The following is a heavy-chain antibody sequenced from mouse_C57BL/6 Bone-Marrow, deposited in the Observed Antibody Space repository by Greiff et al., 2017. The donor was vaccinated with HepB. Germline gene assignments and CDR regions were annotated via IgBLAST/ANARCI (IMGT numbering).Heavy chain of an antibody. CDR1: GYTFTSYW. V-gene: IGHV1-50*01. Sequence: QVQLQQPGAELVKPGASVKLSCKASGYTFTSYWMQWVKQRPGQGLEWIGEIDPSDSYTNYNQKFKGKATLTVDTSSSTAYMQLSSLTSEDSAVYYSARLGLRPNAMDYWGQGTSVTVSS. D-gene: IGHD1-2*01. CDR3: ARLGLRPNAMDY. CDR2: IDPSDSYT. J-gene: IGHJ4*01.